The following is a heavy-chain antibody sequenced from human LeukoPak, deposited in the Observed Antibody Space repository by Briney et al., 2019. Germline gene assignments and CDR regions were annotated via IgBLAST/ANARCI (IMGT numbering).Heavy chain of an antibody. CDR1: GFTFSTYS. D-gene: IGHD3-10*01. CDR3: AKVERYYGSGRPFDP. Sequence: GGSLRLSCAASGFTFSTYSMNWVRQAPGKGLEWVSFIDTSAKYIYYGESMKGRFTISRDNAQNSLYLHMNGLRPEDTAVYYCAKVERYYGSGRPFDPWGQGTLVTVSS. J-gene: IGHJ5*02. V-gene: IGHV3-21*01. CDR2: IDTSAKYI.